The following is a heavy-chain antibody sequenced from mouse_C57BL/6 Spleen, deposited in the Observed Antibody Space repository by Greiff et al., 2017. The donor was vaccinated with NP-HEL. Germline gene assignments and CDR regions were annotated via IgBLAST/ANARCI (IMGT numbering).Heavy chain of an antibody. CDR3: ARSDDGYYGYYAMDY. Sequence: EVQLQQSGPELVKPGASVKIPCKASGYTFTDYNMDWVKQSHGKSLEWIGDINPNNGGTIYNQKFKGKATLTVDKSSSTAYMELRSLTSEDTAVYYCARSDDGYYGYYAMDYWGQGTSVTVSS. CDR2: INPNNGGT. J-gene: IGHJ4*01. V-gene: IGHV1-18*01. CDR1: GYTFTDYN. D-gene: IGHD2-3*01.